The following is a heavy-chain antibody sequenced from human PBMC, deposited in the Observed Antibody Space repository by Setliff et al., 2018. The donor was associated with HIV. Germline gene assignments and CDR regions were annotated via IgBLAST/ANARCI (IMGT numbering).Heavy chain of an antibody. J-gene: IGHJ4*02. Sequence: GGSLRLSCAASGFTFSSYFMHWVRQAPGKGLEYVSAISSNGGSTYYAGSVKGRFTISRDNSKNTLYLQMGSLRAEDMAVYYCARRGYCSSTTCYYDYWGQGTLVTVS. CDR3: ARRGYCSSTTCYYDY. V-gene: IGHV3-64*02. CDR1: GFTFSSYF. D-gene: IGHD2-2*01. CDR2: ISSNGGST.